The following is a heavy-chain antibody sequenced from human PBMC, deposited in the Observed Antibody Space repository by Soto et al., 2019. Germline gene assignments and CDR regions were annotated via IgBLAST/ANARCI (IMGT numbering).Heavy chain of an antibody. CDR1: GYTFTSYG. Sequence: ASVKVSCKASGYTFTSYGISWVRQAPGQGLDWMGWISAYNGNTNYAQKLQGRVTMTTDTSTSTAYMELRSLRSDDTAVYYCARDITMVRGGEKGMDVWGQGTTVTVSS. CDR3: ARDITMVRGGEKGMDV. V-gene: IGHV1-18*01. D-gene: IGHD3-10*01. J-gene: IGHJ6*02. CDR2: ISAYNGNT.